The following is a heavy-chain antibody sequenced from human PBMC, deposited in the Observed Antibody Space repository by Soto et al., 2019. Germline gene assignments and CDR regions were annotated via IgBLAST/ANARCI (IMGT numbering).Heavy chain of an antibody. CDR1: GFTFDNYG. D-gene: IGHD4-4*01. Sequence: EVQLLESGGGLVQPGGSLRLSCAASGFTFDNYGMSWVRQAPGKGLEWIGAITGAGGSTYNADSVKGRFTISRDNSKKTVYLQVDSLRVEDTAVYHCAKGHSDSFGNYDYFGMDVWGQGTTVTVSS. CDR3: AKGHSDSFGNYDYFGMDV. CDR2: ITGAGGST. V-gene: IGHV3-23*01. J-gene: IGHJ6*02.